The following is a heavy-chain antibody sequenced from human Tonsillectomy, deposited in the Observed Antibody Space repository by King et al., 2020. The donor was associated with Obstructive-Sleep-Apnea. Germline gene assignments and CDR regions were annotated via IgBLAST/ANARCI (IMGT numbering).Heavy chain of an antibody. D-gene: IGHD3-22*01. V-gene: IGHV1-3*02. Sequence: QLVQSGAEVKEPGASVKVSCKASGYMFTKYSMHWVRQAPGQRPEWMGWSNDGNPNAKYSQDFQGRVSITRDTSASTVYMELSSLRSEDTAVYYCARRGYDTNYNGYFDYWGQGTLVTVSS. CDR3: ARRGYDTNYNGYFDY. J-gene: IGHJ4*02. CDR1: GYMFTKYS. CDR2: SNDGNPNA.